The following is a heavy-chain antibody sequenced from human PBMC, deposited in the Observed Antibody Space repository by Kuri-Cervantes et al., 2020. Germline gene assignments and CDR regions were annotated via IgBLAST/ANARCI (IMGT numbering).Heavy chain of an antibody. CDR3: ASPSSDGDYYYYYGMDV. CDR1: GFTFSSYA. V-gene: IGHV3-23*01. J-gene: IGHJ6*02. Sequence: LSLTCAASGFTFSSYAMSWVRQAPGKGLEWVSAISGSGGSTYYADSVKGRFTISRDNAKNSLYLQMNSLRAEDTAVYYCASPSSDGDYYYYYGMDVWGQGTTVTVSS. D-gene: IGHD4-17*01. CDR2: ISGSGGST.